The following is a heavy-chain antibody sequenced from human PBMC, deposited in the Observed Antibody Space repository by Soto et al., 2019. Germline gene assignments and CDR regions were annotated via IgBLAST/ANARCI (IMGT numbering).Heavy chain of an antibody. CDR2: INSDGSST. CDR1: GFTFSSYW. Sequence: GGSLRLSCAASGFTFSSYWMHWVRQAPGKGLVWVSRINSDGSSTSYADSVKGRFTISRDNAKNTLYLQMNSLRAEDTAVYYCARGPLVGHFDYWGQGTLVTVSS. D-gene: IGHD1-26*01. J-gene: IGHJ4*02. V-gene: IGHV3-74*01. CDR3: ARGPLVGHFDY.